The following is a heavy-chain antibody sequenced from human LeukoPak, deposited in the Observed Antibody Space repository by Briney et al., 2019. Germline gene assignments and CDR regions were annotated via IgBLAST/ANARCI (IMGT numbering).Heavy chain of an antibody. V-gene: IGHV3-23*01. CDR1: GFTFSSYG. J-gene: IGHJ4*02. CDR2: ISGSGGST. D-gene: IGHD1-1*01. CDR3: ARTSWNDVPYLDY. Sequence: PGGSLRLSCAASGFTFSSYGMSWVRQAPGKGLEWVSAISGSGGSTYYADSVKGRFTISRDNSKNTLYLQMNSLRAEDTAVYYCARTSWNDVPYLDYWGQGTLVTVSS.